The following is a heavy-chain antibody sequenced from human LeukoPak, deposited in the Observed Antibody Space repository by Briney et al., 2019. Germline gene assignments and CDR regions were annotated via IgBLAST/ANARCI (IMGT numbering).Heavy chain of an antibody. J-gene: IGHJ4*02. D-gene: IGHD6-13*01. CDR2: IYYSGRT. CDR3: ARLGSSWPHYYSDY. V-gene: IGHV4-59*01. CDR1: GDSISNYY. Sequence: ASETLSLTCTVSGDSISNYYWSWIRQPPGKGLECIGYIYYSGRTSYNPSLKSRVTISVDTSKNQFSLKLSSVTAADTAVYYCARLGSSWPHYYSDYWGQGTLVTVSS.